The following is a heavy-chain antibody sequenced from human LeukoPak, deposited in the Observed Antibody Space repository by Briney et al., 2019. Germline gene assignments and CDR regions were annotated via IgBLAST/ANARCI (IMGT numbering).Heavy chain of an antibody. Sequence: GGSLRLSCAASVFTFSSYAMRWVRQPPGKGLAWVCAISGSGGSTYYADSVNGRFTISRDNYKNTLYLQMNSLRAEDTALYDCAKEFPYYYDISGYYQDYWGQGTLVTVSS. CDR2: ISGSGGST. CDR1: VFTFSSYA. CDR3: AKEFPYYYDISGYYQDY. V-gene: IGHV3-23*01. D-gene: IGHD3-22*01. J-gene: IGHJ4*02.